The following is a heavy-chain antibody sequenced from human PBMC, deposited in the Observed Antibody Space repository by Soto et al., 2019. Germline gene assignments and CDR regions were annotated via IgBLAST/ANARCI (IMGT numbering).Heavy chain of an antibody. CDR3: ARDWSSSSRPLFVFDY. D-gene: IGHD6-6*01. V-gene: IGHV1-69*01. CDR2: IIPIFGTA. CDR1: GGTFSSYA. J-gene: IGHJ4*02. Sequence: QVQLVQSGAEVKKPGSSVKVSCKVSGGTFSSYAISWVRQAPGQGLEWMGGIIPIFGTANYAQKFQGRVTITADESTSTAYMELSSLRSEDTAVYYCARDWSSSSRPLFVFDYWGQGTLVTVSS.